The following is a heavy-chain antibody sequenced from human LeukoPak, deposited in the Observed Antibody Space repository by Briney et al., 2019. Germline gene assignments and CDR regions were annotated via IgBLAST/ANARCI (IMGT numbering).Heavy chain of an antibody. CDR1: GVSISSYY. CDR2: IYTSGST. J-gene: IGHJ3*02. CDR3: TKSDGYGLIRI. V-gene: IGHV4-4*07. D-gene: IGHD3-10*01. Sequence: SETLSLTCTVSGVSISSYYWSWIRQPAGKGLEWIGRIYTSGSTNYNPSLKSRVTMSVDTSKNKFSLKVISMTAADTAVYYCTKSDGYGLIRICGRGTMVTVSS.